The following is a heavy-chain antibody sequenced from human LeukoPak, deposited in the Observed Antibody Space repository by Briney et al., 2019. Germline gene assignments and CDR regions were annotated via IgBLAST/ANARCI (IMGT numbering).Heavy chain of an antibody. D-gene: IGHD3-22*01. V-gene: IGHV3-30*01. Sequence: GGSLRLSCAASGFTFTTFWMTWVRQAPGKGLEWVAVISYDGSNKYYADSVKGRFTISRDNSKNTLYLQMNSLRAEDTAVYYCARSGQGYYDSSGYYYWGQGTLVTVSS. CDR3: ARSGQGYYDSSGYYY. CDR1: GFTFTTFW. J-gene: IGHJ4*02. CDR2: ISYDGSNK.